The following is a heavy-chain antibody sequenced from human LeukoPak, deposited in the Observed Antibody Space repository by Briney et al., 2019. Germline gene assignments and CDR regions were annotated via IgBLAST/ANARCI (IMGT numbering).Heavy chain of an antibody. CDR3: ARAAKSFHDVPAAIIHYYMDV. Sequence: SVKVSCKASGGTFSSYAISWVRQAPGQGLEWMGGIIPIFGTANYAQKFQGRVTITTDESTSTAYMELSSLRSEDTAVYYCARAAKSFHDVPAAIIHYYMDVWGKGTTVTVSS. D-gene: IGHD2-2*01. CDR2: IIPIFGTA. CDR1: GGTFSSYA. J-gene: IGHJ6*03. V-gene: IGHV1-69*05.